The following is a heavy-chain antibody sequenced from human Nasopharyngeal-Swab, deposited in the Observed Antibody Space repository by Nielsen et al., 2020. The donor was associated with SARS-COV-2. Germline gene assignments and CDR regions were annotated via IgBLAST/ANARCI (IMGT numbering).Heavy chain of an antibody. Sequence: GESLKTSCAASGFTFSSYAMHWVRQAPGKGLEWVAVISYDGSNKYYADSVKGRFTISRDNSKNTLYLQMNSLRAEDTAVYYCARSLGGGYYYGMDVWGQGTTVTVSS. CDR2: ISYDGSNK. J-gene: IGHJ6*02. CDR1: GFTFSSYA. D-gene: IGHD2-15*01. CDR3: ARSLGGGYYYGMDV. V-gene: IGHV3-30*04.